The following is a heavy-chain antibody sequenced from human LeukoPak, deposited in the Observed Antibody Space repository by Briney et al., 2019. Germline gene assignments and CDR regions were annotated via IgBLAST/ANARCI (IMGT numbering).Heavy chain of an antibody. CDR2: IFYSGST. J-gene: IGHJ4*02. D-gene: IGHD3-9*01. CDR3: TRDHTITSSY. Sequence: SSETLSLTCSISGGSISSKTYNWGWIRQPPGKGLEWIGSIFYSGSTYYNPSLKSRVTISVDTSKNQFSLNLTSVTAADTAVYYCTRDHTITSSYWGQGTLVTVSS. CDR1: GGSISSKTYN. V-gene: IGHV4-39*07.